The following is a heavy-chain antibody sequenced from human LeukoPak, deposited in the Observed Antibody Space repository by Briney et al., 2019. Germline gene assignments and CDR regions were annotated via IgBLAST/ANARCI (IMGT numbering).Heavy chain of an antibody. Sequence: GGSQRLSCAASAFTFSSYGMHWVRQAPGKGLQWVAFIWYDGSNKHYADSVKGRFTISRDNSKNTLYLQINSLRAEDTAVYYCARDRGESYFDYWGQGTLVTVSS. D-gene: IGHD3-10*01. CDR2: IWYDGSNK. V-gene: IGHV3-33*01. CDR3: ARDRGESYFDY. J-gene: IGHJ4*02. CDR1: AFTFSSYG.